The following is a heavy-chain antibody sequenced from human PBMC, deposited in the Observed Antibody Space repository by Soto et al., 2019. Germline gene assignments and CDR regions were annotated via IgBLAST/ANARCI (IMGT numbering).Heavy chain of an antibody. D-gene: IGHD2-21*02. V-gene: IGHV1-18*01. CDR1: GYTFTSYG. J-gene: IGHJ4*02. CDR3: ARDLRHFVVVTADPDFDC. CDR2: ISAYNGNT. Sequence: ASVKVSCKASGYTFTSYGISWVRQAPGQGLEWMGWISAYNGNTNYAQKLQGRVNMTTDTSTSTAYMELRSLRSDDTAVYYCARDLRHFVVVTADPDFDCWGQGTLVTVSS.